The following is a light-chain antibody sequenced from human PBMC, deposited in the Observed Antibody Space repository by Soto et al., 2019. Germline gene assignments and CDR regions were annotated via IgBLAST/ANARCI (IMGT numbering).Light chain of an antibody. V-gene: IGKV1-5*03. Sequence: DIQMTQSPSTLSASVGDRVTITCRASQSISSWLAWYQQKPGKAPKLLIYKASSLESGVPSRFSGSGSGTEFTLTISSLQPDDFATYSCQQYNSPPWTFGQGTEVVIK. CDR1: QSISSW. CDR3: QQYNSPPWT. CDR2: KAS. J-gene: IGKJ1*01.